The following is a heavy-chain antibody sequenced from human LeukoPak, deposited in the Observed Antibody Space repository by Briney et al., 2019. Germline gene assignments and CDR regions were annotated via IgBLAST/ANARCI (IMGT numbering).Heavy chain of an antibody. Sequence: GGSLRLSCAASGFTVSSSYMSWVRQAPGKGLDWVSVMYSGGATYYANSVKGRFTISRDYSKNTLNLQMNNLGTEDTAVYFCARSVHDTSGYAYWGQGTLVTVSS. D-gene: IGHD3-22*01. CDR3: ARSVHDTSGYAY. CDR2: MYSGGAT. J-gene: IGHJ4*02. V-gene: IGHV3-66*02. CDR1: GFTVSSSY.